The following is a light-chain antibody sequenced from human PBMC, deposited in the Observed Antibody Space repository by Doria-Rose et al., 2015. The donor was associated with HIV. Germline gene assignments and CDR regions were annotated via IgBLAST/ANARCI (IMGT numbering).Light chain of an antibody. V-gene: IGKV3-15*01. CDR1: QSVSTD. CDR3: HQYNNWPT. CDR2: GAS. J-gene: IGKJ5*01. Sequence: TQSPETLSVSPGESATLSCRASQSVSTDLAWYQHKPGQAPRLLIWGASTRATGIPARFSGSGSGTEFTLTISSLQSEDSAIYFCHQYNNWPTFGQGTRLDIK.